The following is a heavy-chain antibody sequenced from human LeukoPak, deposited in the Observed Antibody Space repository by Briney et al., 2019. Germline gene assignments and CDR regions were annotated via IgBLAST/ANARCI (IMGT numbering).Heavy chain of an antibody. CDR1: GFTFSSYS. V-gene: IGHV3-21*01. Sequence: GGSLRLSCAASGFTFSSYSMNWVRQAPGKGLEWVSSISSSSSYIYYADSVKGRFTISRDNAKNSLYLQMNSLRAEDTAVYYCAREGYYYGSGSYYTPPFDYWGQGTLVTVSS. J-gene: IGHJ4*02. D-gene: IGHD3-10*01. CDR3: AREGYYYGSGSYYTPPFDY. CDR2: ISSSSSYI.